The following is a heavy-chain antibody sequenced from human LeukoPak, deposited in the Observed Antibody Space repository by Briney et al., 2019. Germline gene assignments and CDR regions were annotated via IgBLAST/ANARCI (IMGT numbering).Heavy chain of an antibody. CDR1: GGSFSGYY. J-gene: IGHJ4*02. D-gene: IGHD3-3*01. CDR3: ARGLRFDY. CDR2: INHSGGT. Sequence: PSETLSLTCAVYGGSFSGYYWSWIRQPPGKGLEWIGEINHSGGTNYNPSLKSRVTISVDTSKNQFSLKLSSVTAADTAVYYCARGLRFDYWGQGTLVTVSS. V-gene: IGHV4-34*01.